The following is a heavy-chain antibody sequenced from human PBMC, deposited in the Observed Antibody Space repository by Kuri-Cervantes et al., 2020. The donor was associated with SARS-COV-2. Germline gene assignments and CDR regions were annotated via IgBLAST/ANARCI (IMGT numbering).Heavy chain of an antibody. V-gene: IGHV1-69*04. CDR2: IIPILGIA. D-gene: IGHD1-26*01. CDR3: ARDRVLDSGSYYDY. Sequence: SVKVSCMASGGTFSSYTISWVRQAPGQGLEWMGRIIPILGIANYAQKFQGRVTITADKSTSTAYMELSSLRSEDTAVYYCARDRVLDSGSYYDYWGQGTLVTVSS. J-gene: IGHJ4*02. CDR1: GGTFSSYT.